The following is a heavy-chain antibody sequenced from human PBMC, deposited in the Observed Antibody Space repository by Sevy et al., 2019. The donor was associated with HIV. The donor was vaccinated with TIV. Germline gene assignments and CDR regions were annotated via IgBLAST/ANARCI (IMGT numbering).Heavy chain of an antibody. CDR2: IRSKANSYAT. CDR1: GFTFSGSA. D-gene: IGHD3-10*01. Sequence: GGSLRLSCAASGFTFSGSAMHWVRQASGKGLEWVGRIRSKANSYATAYAASVKGRFTISRDDSKNTAYLQMNSLKTEDTAVYYCIYYYGSGSCYNDSHYGMDVWGQGTTVTVSS. V-gene: IGHV3-73*01. CDR3: IYYYGSGSCYNDSHYGMDV. J-gene: IGHJ6*02.